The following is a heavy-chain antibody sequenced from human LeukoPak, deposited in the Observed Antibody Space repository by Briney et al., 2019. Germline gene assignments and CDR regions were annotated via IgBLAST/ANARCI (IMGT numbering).Heavy chain of an antibody. CDR1: GFTFSSYA. Sequence: GGSLRLSCAASGFTFSSYAMHWVRQAPGKGLEWVAVISYDGSNKYYADSVKGRFTISRDNSKNTLYLQMNSLRAEDTAVYYCARIRGPGSGWYLSGDNWFDPWGQGTLVTVSS. CDR2: ISYDGSNK. J-gene: IGHJ5*02. CDR3: ARIRGPGSGWYLSGDNWFDP. V-gene: IGHV3-30-3*01. D-gene: IGHD6-19*01.